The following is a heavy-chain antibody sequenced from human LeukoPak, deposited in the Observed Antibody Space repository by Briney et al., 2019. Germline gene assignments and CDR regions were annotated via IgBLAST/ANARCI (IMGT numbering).Heavy chain of an antibody. J-gene: IGHJ4*02. CDR2: IWFDGSNK. V-gene: IGHV3-33*06. D-gene: IGHD3-3*01. CDR1: GFSFSSFA. CDR3: AKSSSFGVVTSIDY. Sequence: GRSLRLSCAASGFSFSSFAMHWVRQAPGKGLEWVAVIWFDGSNKNYGDFVKGRFTISRDNSKNTLYLQMNSLRAEDTAVYYCAKSSSFGVVTSIDYWGQGTLVTVSS.